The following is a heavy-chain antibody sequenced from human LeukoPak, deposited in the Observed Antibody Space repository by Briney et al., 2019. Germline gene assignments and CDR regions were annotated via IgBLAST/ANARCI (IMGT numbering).Heavy chain of an antibody. J-gene: IGHJ3*02. D-gene: IGHD4-23*01. CDR1: GFTFRSYG. CDR3: ARGLGGNSAAFDI. Sequence: GGSLRLSCAASGFTFRSYGIHSVRQAPGKRPEWVTVIWYDGSKTYYADSVKGRFTISRDNSKNTLYLQMNSLRAEDTAVYYCARGLGGNSAAFDIWGQGTMVTVSS. CDR2: IWYDGSKT. V-gene: IGHV3-33*01.